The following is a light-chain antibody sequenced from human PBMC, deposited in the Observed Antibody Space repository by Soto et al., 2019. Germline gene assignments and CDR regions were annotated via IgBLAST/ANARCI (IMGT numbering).Light chain of an antibody. J-gene: IGKJ1*01. Sequence: EIVLTQSPATLSLSPGERSTLPCRASQSVSSSYLAWYQQKPGQAPRLLIYGASSRATGIPDRFSGSGSGTDFTLTISRLEPEDFAVYYCQQYGSSPKTFGQGTKMDI. V-gene: IGKV3-20*01. CDR2: GAS. CDR1: QSVSSSY. CDR3: QQYGSSPKT.